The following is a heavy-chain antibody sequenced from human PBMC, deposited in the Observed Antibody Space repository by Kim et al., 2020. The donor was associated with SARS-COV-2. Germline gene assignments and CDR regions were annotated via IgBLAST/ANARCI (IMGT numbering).Heavy chain of an antibody. CDR1: GFTFSNAW. CDR2: IKSKTDGGTT. D-gene: IGHD2-21*02. V-gene: IGHV3-15*01. J-gene: IGHJ4*02. Sequence: GGSLRLSCAASGFTFSNAWMSWVRQAPGKGLEWVGRIKSKTDGGTTDYAAPVKGRFTISRDDSKNTLYLQMNSLKTEDTAVYYCTTDSGLIVVVTAILSYFDYWGQGTLVTVSS. CDR3: TTDSGLIVVVTAILSYFDY.